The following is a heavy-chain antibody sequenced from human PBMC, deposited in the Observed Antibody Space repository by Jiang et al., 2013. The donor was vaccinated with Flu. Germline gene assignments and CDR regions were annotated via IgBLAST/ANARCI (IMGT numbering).Heavy chain of an antibody. V-gene: IGHV3-23*04. J-gene: IGHJ4*02. CDR3: TKGGLGAADGTGDY. CDR2: ISGSGGKT. Sequence: VQLVESGGGLVHPGGSLRLSCAASGFTFASYAMSWVRQAPGKGLEWVSSISGSGGKTYYADSVKGRFTISRDNSKNTVYLQMNSLRAEDTAVYYCTKGGLGAADGTGDYWGQGTLVTVSS. CDR1: GFTFASYA. D-gene: IGHD6-13*01.